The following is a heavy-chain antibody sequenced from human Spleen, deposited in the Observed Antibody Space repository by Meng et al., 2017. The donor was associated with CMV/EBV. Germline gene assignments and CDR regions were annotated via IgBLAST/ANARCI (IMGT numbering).Heavy chain of an antibody. Sequence: ASVKVSCKVSGYTLTELSRHWVRQAPGKGLEWMGGFDPEDGETIYAQKFQGRVTMTEDTSTDTAYMELSSLRSEDTAVYYCATARYYYDSSGYYHYYYGRDVWGQGTTVTVSS. CDR2: FDPEDGET. CDR1: GYTLTELS. CDR3: ATARYYYDSSGYYHYYYGRDV. D-gene: IGHD3-22*01. V-gene: IGHV1-24*01. J-gene: IGHJ6*02.